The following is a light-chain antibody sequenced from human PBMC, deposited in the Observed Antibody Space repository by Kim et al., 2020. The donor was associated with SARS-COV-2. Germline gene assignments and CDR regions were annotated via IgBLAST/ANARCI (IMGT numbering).Light chain of an antibody. V-gene: IGLV3-19*01. CDR1: SLGTYY. CDR2: GRD. Sequence: SSELTQDPAVSVALGQTVKITCQGDSLGTYYVNRYQQKPGQAPVFVIDGRDNRPSGIPDRFSVSRSRNTASLTIAGAQAEDEADYYCNSRDTTAGLFAFG. CDR3: NSRDTTAGLFA. J-gene: IGLJ1*01.